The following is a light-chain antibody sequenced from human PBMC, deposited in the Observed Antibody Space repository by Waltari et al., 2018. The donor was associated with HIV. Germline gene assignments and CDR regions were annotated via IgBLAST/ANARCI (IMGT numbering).Light chain of an antibody. CDR2: GAS. V-gene: IGKV3-20*01. J-gene: IGKJ1*01. CDR1: QMVSSID. Sequence: EIVLTQSPGSLSLSPGERATLSFRACQMVSSIDLAWYPQKPRQVPRILIYGASSRAPGIPDSFSGSGSGTDFTLTIRRLEPEDFAVYYCQQYGSSPVTFGQGTKVELQ. CDR3: QQYGSSPVT.